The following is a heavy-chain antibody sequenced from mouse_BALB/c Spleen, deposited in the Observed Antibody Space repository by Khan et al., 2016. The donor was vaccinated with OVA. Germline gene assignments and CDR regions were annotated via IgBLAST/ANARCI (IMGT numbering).Heavy chain of an antibody. CDR1: GFPFSSYG. V-gene: IGHV5-6*01. D-gene: IGHD1-1*01. CDR2: ISSSSSYT. CDR3: ARLLPSYIDY. J-gene: IGHJ2*01. Sequence: EVELVESGGDLVKPGGSLKLSCAASGFPFSSYGMSWVRQTPDKRLEWVATISSSSSYTYYPDSVKGRFTISRDNAKNTLYLQMSSLKSEDTAMYYCARLLPSYIDYWGQGTTLTVSS.